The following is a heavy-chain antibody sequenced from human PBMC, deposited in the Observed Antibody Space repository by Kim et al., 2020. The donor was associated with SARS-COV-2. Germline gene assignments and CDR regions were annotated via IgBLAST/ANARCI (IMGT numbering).Heavy chain of an antibody. CDR2: INHSGST. CDR3: ARGGGRGYIVATIVHSRSYFDY. V-gene: IGHV4-34*01. Sequence: SETLSLTCAVYGGSFSGYYWSWIRQPPGKGLEWIGEINHSGSTNYNPSLKSRVTISVDTSKNQFSLKLSSVTAADTAVYYCARGGGRGYIVATIVHSRSYFDYWGQGTLVTVSS. J-gene: IGHJ4*02. D-gene: IGHD5-12*01. CDR1: GGSFSGYY.